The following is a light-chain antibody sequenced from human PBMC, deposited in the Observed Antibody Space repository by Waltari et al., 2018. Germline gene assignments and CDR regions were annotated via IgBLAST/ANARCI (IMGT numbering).Light chain of an antibody. V-gene: IGLV1-51*01. Sequence: LFTQPPAVSAAPGMNVTISCSGGSPTVGLTYISWYQQLPETAPKLLLYDSNKRPSGIPDRFSGSQSVTSATLGITGLQTGDEADYYCGTWDDSLSAEVFGTGTKVTVL. CDR3: GTWDDSLSAEV. J-gene: IGLJ1*01. CDR2: DSN. CDR1: SPTVGLTY.